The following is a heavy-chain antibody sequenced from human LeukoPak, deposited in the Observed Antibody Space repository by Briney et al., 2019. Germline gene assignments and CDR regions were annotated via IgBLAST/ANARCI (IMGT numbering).Heavy chain of an antibody. V-gene: IGHV4-39*01. D-gene: IGHD6-13*01. J-gene: IGHJ4*02. CDR1: GDSISSSSYY. CDR2: IYYSGTT. CDR3: ARVVRSSWTLFDY. Sequence: SETLSLTCTVSGDSISSSSYYWGWIRQPPGKGLEWIGNIYYSGTTYNNPSLKSRVTIDVDTSKNPFSLKLSSVTAADMAVYYCARVVRSSWTLFDYWGQGTLVTVSS.